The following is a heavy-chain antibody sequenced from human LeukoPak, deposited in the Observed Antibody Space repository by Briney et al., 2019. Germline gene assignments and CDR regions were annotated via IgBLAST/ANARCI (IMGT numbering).Heavy chain of an antibody. J-gene: IGHJ6*02. Sequence: SETLSLTCTVYGASITNYYWGWTRQPPGKALEWVGSVHFSGSTYYNPSLKSRVLISLDTSKNQVSLRVNSVTAADMAVYYCARHRPEYYYYGMDVWGQGTTVTVSS. CDR2: VHFSGST. V-gene: IGHV4-59*08. CDR1: GASITNYY. CDR3: ARHRPEYYYYGMDV.